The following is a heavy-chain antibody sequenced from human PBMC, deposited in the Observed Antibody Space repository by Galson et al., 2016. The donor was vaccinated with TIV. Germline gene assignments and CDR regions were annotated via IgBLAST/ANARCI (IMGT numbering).Heavy chain of an antibody. CDR3: ATDGSGRQASFDY. CDR1: GYTLTRYS. CDR2: ISPSGGTT. J-gene: IGHJ4*02. V-gene: IGHV1-46*03. Sequence: SVKASCKASGYTLTRYSMHWMRQAPGQGLEWMGVISPSGGTTNYAQTVQGRVTMTRDTSTSTVDMELSSLTSEDTAVYYCATDGSGRQASFDYWGQGTLVTVSS. D-gene: IGHD3-10*01.